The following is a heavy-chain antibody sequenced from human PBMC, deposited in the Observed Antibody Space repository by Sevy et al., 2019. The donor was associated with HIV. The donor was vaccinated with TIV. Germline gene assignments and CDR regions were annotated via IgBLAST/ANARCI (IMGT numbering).Heavy chain of an antibody. D-gene: IGHD1-26*01. Sequence: GGSLRLSCVASGFTFSNYAMDWVHQAPGKGLEWVSAISGGGVNTYYADAVNGRFTISRDNSKNTLYLQMNSLRVEDTAVYYCAKSESRMGATDDFDCWGQGTLVTVSS. CDR3: AKSESRMGATDDFDC. J-gene: IGHJ4*02. V-gene: IGHV3-23*01. CDR1: GFTFSNYA. CDR2: ISGGGVNT.